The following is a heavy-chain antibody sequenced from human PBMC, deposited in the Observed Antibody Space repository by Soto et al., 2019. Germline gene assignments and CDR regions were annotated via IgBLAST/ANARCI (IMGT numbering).Heavy chain of an antibody. V-gene: IGHV1-18*01. CDR3: ARERTYYDFWSGYYEPSSLDY. D-gene: IGHD3-3*01. J-gene: IGHJ4*02. Sequence: ASVKVSCKASGYTFTSYGISWVRQAPGHGLEWLGWISAYNGNTNYAQKLQGRVTMTTDTSTSTAYMELRSLRSDDTAVYYCARERTYYDFWSGYYEPSSLDYWGQGTLVTVSS. CDR1: GYTFTSYG. CDR2: ISAYNGNT.